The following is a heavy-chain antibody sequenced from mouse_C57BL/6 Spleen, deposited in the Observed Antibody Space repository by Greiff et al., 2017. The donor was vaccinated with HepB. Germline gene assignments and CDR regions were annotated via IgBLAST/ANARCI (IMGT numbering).Heavy chain of an antibody. Sequence: VQLQQPGAELVKPGASVKLSCKASGYTFTSYWMHWVKQRPGQGLEWIGMIHPNSGSTNYNEKFKSKATLTVDKSSSTAYMQLSSLTSEDSAVDYCAPMVTTRAWFADWGQGTLVTVSA. D-gene: IGHD2-1*01. V-gene: IGHV1-64*01. J-gene: IGHJ3*01. CDR3: APMVTTRAWFAD. CDR1: GYTFTSYW. CDR2: IHPNSGST.